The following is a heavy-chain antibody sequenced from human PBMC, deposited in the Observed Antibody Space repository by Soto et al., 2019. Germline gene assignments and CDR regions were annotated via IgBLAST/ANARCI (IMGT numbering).Heavy chain of an antibody. J-gene: IGHJ3*02. Sequence: GGSLRLSCAASGFAFSSYAMSWVRQAPGKGLDWVSAISVSVGSTYYADSVKGRFTISRDNSKNTLYLQMNSLRAEDTAVYYCARGAPRDAFDIWGQGTMVTVSS. CDR3: ARGAPRDAFDI. V-gene: IGHV3-23*01. CDR2: ISVSVGST. CDR1: GFAFSSYA.